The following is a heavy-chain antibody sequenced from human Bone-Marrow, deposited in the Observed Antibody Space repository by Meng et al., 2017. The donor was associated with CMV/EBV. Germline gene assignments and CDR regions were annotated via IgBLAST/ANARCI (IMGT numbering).Heavy chain of an antibody. CDR3: ARRIGAVAGIVDFNYYYYGMDV. V-gene: IGHV1-2*02. D-gene: IGHD6-19*01. Sequence: ASVKVSCKASGYTFTGYYMHWVRQAPGQGLEWMGWINPNSGGTNYAQKFQGRVTMTRDTSTSTAYMELSSLRSEDTAVYYCARRIGAVAGIVDFNYYYYGMDVWGQGTTVTVSS. J-gene: IGHJ6*02. CDR1: GYTFTGYY. CDR2: INPNSGGT.